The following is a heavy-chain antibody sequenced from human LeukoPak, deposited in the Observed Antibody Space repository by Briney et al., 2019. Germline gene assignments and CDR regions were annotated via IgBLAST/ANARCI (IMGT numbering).Heavy chain of an antibody. D-gene: IGHD6-13*01. CDR3: AVRNTSGWSPFDF. J-gene: IGHJ4*02. Sequence: ASVTVSCKASGYTFTNYGISWVRQPPAQGLEWMGWISAYNGDTNYAQKLQGRVTMTTDTSTSTAYMELRSLRSDDTAIYYCAVRNTSGWSPFDFWGQGTLVTVSS. CDR1: GYTFTNYG. CDR2: ISAYNGDT. V-gene: IGHV1-18*01.